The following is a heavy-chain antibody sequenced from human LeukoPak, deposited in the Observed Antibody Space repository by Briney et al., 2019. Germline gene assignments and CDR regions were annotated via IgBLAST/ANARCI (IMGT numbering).Heavy chain of an antibody. CDR2: INAYSGYK. CDR3: ARDPYPLTANAAFFQD. J-gene: IGHJ1*01. V-gene: IGHV1-18*01. CDR1: GYVFRNFG. D-gene: IGHD4/OR15-4a*01. Sequence: ASLKVSCTASGYVFRNFGTSWVRQAPGQGLEWMGWINAYSGYKHSAQKFQGRLTLTTDTSTSTVYMELRGLTSDDTAVYYCARDPYPLTANAAFFQDWGQGSLVIVSS.